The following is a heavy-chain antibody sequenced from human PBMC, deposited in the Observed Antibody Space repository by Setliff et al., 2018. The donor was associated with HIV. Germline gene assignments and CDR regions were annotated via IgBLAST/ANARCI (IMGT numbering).Heavy chain of an antibody. CDR2: ISGSSSIK. D-gene: IGHD6-13*01. J-gene: IGHJ4*01. CDR1: GFTFRGYA. V-gene: IGHV3-23*01. Sequence: GESLKISCATSGFTFRGYAMIWVRQAPGMGLGWVSTISGSSSIKEYADFVKGRFSISRDNSKDTVFLQMDSLRAEDTAIYYCAKGTKITTALYFAYWGQGTLVTVSS. CDR3: AKGTKITTALYFAY.